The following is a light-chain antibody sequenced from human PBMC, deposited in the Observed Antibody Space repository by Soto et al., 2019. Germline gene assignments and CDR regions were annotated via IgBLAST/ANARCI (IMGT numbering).Light chain of an antibody. CDR3: QHFGGTTFT. CDR2: GAS. V-gene: IGKV3-20*01. CDR1: QSVTSNN. Sequence: EIVLTQSPGTLSLSTGERATLSCRASQSVTSNNLAWYQQKPGQAPRLLIYGASSRATGIPDRFSGSGSGTDFTLTISRLEPEDFAVYYCQHFGGTTFTFGQGTRLE. J-gene: IGKJ5*01.